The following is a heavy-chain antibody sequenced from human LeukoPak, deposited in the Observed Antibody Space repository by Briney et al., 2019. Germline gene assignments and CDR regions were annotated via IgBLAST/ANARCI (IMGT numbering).Heavy chain of an antibody. CDR1: GFTFSSYA. V-gene: IGHV3-23*01. CDR2: ISGSGGST. CDR3: AKDSDIVLMVYAILAFDY. D-gene: IGHD2-8*01. J-gene: IGHJ4*02. Sequence: PGGSLRLSCAASGFTFSSYAMSWVRQAPGKGLEWVSAISGSGGSTYYADSVKGRFTISRDNSKNTLYLQMNSLRAEDTAVYYCAKDSDIVLMVYAILAFDYWGQGTLVTVSS.